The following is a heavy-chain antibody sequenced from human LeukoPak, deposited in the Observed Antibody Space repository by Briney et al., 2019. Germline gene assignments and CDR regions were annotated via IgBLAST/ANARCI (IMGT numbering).Heavy chain of an antibody. Sequence: PGGSLRLSCAASGFAFSSYAMHWVRQAPGKGLEWVAIISYDGIIEDYSDSVKGRFTISRDNSKNTLYLQVNTLRAEDTAVYYCARRESSGWYVDYWGQGTLVTVSS. J-gene: IGHJ4*02. V-gene: IGHV3-30*04. CDR1: GFAFSSYA. CDR2: ISYDGIIE. D-gene: IGHD6-19*01. CDR3: ARRESSGWYVDY.